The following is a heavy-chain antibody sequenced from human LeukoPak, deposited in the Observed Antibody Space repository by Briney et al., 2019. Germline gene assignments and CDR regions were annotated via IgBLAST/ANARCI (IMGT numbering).Heavy chain of an antibody. J-gene: IGHJ4*02. V-gene: IGHV3-48*01. D-gene: IGHD3-22*01. CDR3: ARVGYYYDSSGYGARDY. Sequence: PGGSLRLSCAASGFTFSSFGMNWVRQAPGKGLEWVSYISSSSSIIYYADSEKGRFTISRDNAKNSMYLQMNSLRAEDTAMYYCARVGYYYDSSGYGARDYWGQGTLVTVSS. CDR2: ISSSSSII. CDR1: GFTFSSFG.